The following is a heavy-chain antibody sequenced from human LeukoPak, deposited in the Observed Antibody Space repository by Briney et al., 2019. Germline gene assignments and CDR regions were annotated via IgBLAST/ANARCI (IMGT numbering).Heavy chain of an antibody. V-gene: IGHV4-4*07. CDR1: GGSISSYY. Sequence: SGTLSLTCTVYGGSISSYYWSWIRQPAGKGLEWIGRIYTSGSTTYNPSLKRRVPISVDNSQNQFSLNLSSVTAADTCVYYCARDPRIVVVPAATVGYFDLWGRGTLVTVSS. CDR3: ARDPRIVVVPAATVGYFDL. J-gene: IGHJ2*01. D-gene: IGHD2-2*01. CDR2: IYTSGST.